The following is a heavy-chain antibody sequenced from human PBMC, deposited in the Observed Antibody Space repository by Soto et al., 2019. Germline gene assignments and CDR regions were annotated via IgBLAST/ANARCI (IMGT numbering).Heavy chain of an antibody. CDR2: IIPIFGTA. V-gene: IGHV1-69*06. CDR3: ARDDFWSGYYTPYYYYGMDV. J-gene: IGHJ6*02. CDR1: GGTFSSYA. Sequence: SGKVSCKASGGTFSSYAISWVRQAPGQGLEWMGGIIPIFGTANYAQKFQGRVTITADKSTSTAYMELSSLRSEDTAVYYCARDDFWSGYYTPYYYYGMDVWGQGTKVTVSS. D-gene: IGHD3-3*01.